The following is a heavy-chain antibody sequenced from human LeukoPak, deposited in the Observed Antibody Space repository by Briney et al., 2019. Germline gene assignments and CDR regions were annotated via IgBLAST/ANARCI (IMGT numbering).Heavy chain of an antibody. D-gene: IGHD4-17*01. CDR2: ISWNSGSI. CDR3: AKVTYGDYYFDY. Sequence: LGRSLRLSCAASGFTFDDYAMHWVRQAPGKGLERVSGISWNSGSIGYADSVKGRFTISRDNAKNSLYLQMNSLRAEDTALYYCAKVTYGDYYFDYLGQGTLVTVSS. CDR1: GFTFDDYA. J-gene: IGHJ4*02. V-gene: IGHV3-9*01.